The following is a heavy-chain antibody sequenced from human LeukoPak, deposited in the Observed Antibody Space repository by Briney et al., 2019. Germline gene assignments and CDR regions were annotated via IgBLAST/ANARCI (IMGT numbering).Heavy chain of an antibody. D-gene: IGHD3-3*01. Sequence: GGSLRLSCAASGFSFGDYAMHWVRQAPGKDLEWVAGITWTSDTTGYAASVKGRFTISRDNAKNSLYLQMNSLRAEDTAVYYCARAGRLRFLEWLFQRLDYWGQGTLVTVSS. CDR1: GFSFGDYA. CDR2: ITWTSDTT. CDR3: ARAGRLRFLEWLFQRLDY. V-gene: IGHV3-9*01. J-gene: IGHJ4*02.